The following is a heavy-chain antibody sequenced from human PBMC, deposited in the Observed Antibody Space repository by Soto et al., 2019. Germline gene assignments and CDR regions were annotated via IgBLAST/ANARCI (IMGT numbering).Heavy chain of an antibody. D-gene: IGHD1-1*01. J-gene: IGHJ4*02. CDR2: IYYSGST. V-gene: IGHV4-59*01. CDR1: GLSISSYY. CDR3: ARGGGTTGTTDPFYY. Sequence: PSETLSLTCTFSGLSISSYYWSWIRQPPGKGLEWIGYIYYSGSTNYNPSLKSRVTISVDTSKNQFSLKLSSVTAADTAVYYCARGGGTTGTTDPFYYWGQGTLVTVSS.